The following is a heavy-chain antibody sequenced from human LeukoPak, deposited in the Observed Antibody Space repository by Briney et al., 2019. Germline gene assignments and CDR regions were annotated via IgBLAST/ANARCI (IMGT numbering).Heavy chain of an antibody. J-gene: IGHJ6*03. CDR2: IHYSGST. Sequence: PSETLSLTCIVSGGSITSHYWSWIRQPPGKGLEWIGHIHYSGSTNYNPSLKSRLTISVDTSKNQFSLKLSSVTAADTAVYYCARNRYCSDTSCPGAYYRYYYMDVWGKGATVTVSS. V-gene: IGHV4-59*11. CDR3: ARNRYCSDTSCPGAYYRYYYMDV. D-gene: IGHD2-2*01. CDR1: GGSITSHY.